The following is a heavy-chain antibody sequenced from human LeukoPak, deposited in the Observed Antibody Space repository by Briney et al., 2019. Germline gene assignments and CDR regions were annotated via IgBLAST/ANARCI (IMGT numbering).Heavy chain of an antibody. CDR1: GFTFSTYA. D-gene: IGHD3-10*01. Sequence: PGGSLRLSCAASGFTFSTYAMSGVRQAPGRGLEWVSVISSSADSTYYADSVKGRFTISRDNSKNTLYLQMNSLRAEDTAIYYCAKGAYGSGSYYLYFFDSWGLGTLVTVSS. J-gene: IGHJ4*02. V-gene: IGHV3-23*01. CDR3: AKGAYGSGSYYLYFFDS. CDR2: ISSSADST.